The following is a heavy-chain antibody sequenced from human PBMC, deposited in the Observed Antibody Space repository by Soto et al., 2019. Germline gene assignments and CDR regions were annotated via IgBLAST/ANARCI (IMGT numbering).Heavy chain of an antibody. D-gene: IGHD5-12*01. CDR2: INHSGST. V-gene: IGHV4-34*01. Sequence: PSETLSLTCVAYGGSFSRSYWNWSGHPPGKGLEWLGEINHSGSTNYNPSLESRVTISLDTSKTQFSLKLTSVTAADTAVYYCARGEGRLVGTWFDPWGQGTLVTVSS. CDR1: GGSFSRSY. J-gene: IGHJ5*02. CDR3: ARGEGRLVGTWFDP.